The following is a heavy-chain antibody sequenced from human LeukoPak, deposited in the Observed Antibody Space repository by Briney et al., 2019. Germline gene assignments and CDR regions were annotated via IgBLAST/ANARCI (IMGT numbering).Heavy chain of an antibody. CDR3: ARDLRSYYYFDY. V-gene: IGHV3-23*01. CDR1: GFTFISYA. Sequence: GGSVRVSCAASGFTFISYAMSWVRQAPGKGLEWVSVISGSGGSTYYADSVKGRFTISRDKSKNTLYLQMNSLRAEDTAVYYCARDLRSYYYFDYWGQGTLVTVSS. J-gene: IGHJ4*02. CDR2: ISGSGGST. D-gene: IGHD1-26*01.